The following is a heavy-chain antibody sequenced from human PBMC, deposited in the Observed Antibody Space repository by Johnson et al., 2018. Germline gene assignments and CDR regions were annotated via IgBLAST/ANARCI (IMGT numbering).Heavy chain of an antibody. D-gene: IGHD6-19*01. Sequence: QVQLVESGGGVDQPGTSLRLSCAGSGFTFSDYGMHWVRQAPGKGLEWLAVISYDENYKYYADSVKGRFTISRDNSKNTLYLQMNSLRTEDTALYYCAKDLSRRHWLGRGVLSYFDHCGQGTLVTVSS. CDR3: AKDLSRRHWLGRGVLSYFDH. V-gene: IGHV3-30*18. CDR2: ISYDENYK. CDR1: GFTFSDYG. J-gene: IGHJ4*02.